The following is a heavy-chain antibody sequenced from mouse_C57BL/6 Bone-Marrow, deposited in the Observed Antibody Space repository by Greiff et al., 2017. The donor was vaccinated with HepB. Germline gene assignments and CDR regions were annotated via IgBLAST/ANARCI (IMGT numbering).Heavy chain of an antibody. CDR2: IDPNSGGT. CDR1: GYTFTSYW. CDR3: AIDGYDGSIERDY. Sequence: VQLQQPGAELVKPGASVKVSCKASGYTFTSYWMHWVKPRPGRGLEWIGRIDPNSGGTKYNEKFKSKATLTVDKPSSTAYMQLSSLTSEDAAVYYCAIDGYDGSIERDYWGQGTTLTVSS. J-gene: IGHJ2*01. D-gene: IGHD1-1*01. V-gene: IGHV1-72*01.